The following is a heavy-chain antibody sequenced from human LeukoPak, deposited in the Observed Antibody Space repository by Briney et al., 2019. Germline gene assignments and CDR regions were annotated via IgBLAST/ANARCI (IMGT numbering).Heavy chain of an antibody. V-gene: IGHV3-9*01. D-gene: IGHD2-15*01. CDR1: GFTFDDYA. J-gene: IGHJ4*02. CDR3: AKADRSGGSCYDY. CDR2: ISWNSGSI. Sequence: PGGSLRLSCAASGFTFDDYAMHRVRQAPGKGLEWVSGISWNSGSIGYADSVKGRFTISRDNAKNSLYLQMNSLRAEDTALYYCAKADRSGGSCYDYWGQGTLVTVSS.